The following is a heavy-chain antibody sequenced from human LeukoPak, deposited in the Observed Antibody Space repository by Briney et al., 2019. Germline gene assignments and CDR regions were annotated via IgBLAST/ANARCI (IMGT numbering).Heavy chain of an antibody. CDR3: ARSDYYDSSGYSY. J-gene: IGHJ4*02. D-gene: IGHD3-22*01. CDR1: GGSISSGGYS. V-gene: IGHV4-30-2*01. CDR2: IYHSGST. Sequence: SETLSLTCAVSGGSISSGGYSWSWIRQPPGQGLEWIGYIYHSGSTYYNPSLKSRVTISVDRSKNQFSLKLSSVTAADTAVYYCARSDYYDSSGYSYWGQGTLVTVSS.